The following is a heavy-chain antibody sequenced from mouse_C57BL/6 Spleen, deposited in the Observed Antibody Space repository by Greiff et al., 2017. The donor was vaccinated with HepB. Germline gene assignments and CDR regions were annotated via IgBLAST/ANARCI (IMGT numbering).Heavy chain of an antibody. V-gene: IGHV5-6*02. CDR1: GFTFSSYG. J-gene: IGHJ4*01. CDR2: ISSGGSYT. CDR3: ARQGYYLYAMDY. Sequence: DVMLVESGGDLVKPGGSLKLSCAASGFTFSSYGMSWVRQTPDKRLEWVATISSGGSYTYYPDSVKGRFTISRDNAKNTLYLQMSSLKSEDTAMYYCARQGYYLYAMDYWGQGTSVTVSS. D-gene: IGHD3-1*01.